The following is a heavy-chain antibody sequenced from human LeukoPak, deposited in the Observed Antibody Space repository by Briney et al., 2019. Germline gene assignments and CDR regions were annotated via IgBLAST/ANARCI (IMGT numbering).Heavy chain of an antibody. V-gene: IGHV3-48*03. CDR2: ISGGGTTI. Sequence: PGGSLRLSCSVSGFTFKSYEMNWVRLAPGKGLEWIAYISGGGTTIFYADSVKGRFTVSRDNDKSLLYLQMNSLRADDTATYYCVRSLTIAVAGTDLWGQGTVVTVS. CDR3: VRSLTIAVAGTDL. J-gene: IGHJ5*02. CDR1: GFTFKSYE. D-gene: IGHD6-19*01.